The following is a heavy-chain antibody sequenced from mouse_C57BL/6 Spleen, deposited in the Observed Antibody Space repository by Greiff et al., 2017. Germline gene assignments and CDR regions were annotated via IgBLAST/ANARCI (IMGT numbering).Heavy chain of an antibody. CDR2: IWSDGST. CDR3: ARQLYYGYDEGGYYAMDY. V-gene: IGHV2-6-1*01. CDR1: GFSLTGYG. D-gene: IGHD2-2*01. Sequence: QVQLKESGPGLVAPSQSLSITCTVSGFSLTGYGVHWVSQPPGKGLEWLVVIWSDGSTTYNSAPKSRMSLSKDSSKSQIFLKMNSPQTDDTAMYYCARQLYYGYDEGGYYAMDYWGQGTSVTVSS. J-gene: IGHJ4*01.